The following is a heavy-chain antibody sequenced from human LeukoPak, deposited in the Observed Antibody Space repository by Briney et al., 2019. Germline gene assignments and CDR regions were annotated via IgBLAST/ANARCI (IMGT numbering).Heavy chain of an antibody. CDR2: ISYDGSNK. V-gene: IGHV3-30*04. Sequence: GGSLRLSCVASGFTFSTYTLHWVRQAPGKGLEWVAVISYDGSNKYYADSVKGRFTISRDNSKNTLYLQMNSLRAEDTAVYYCARVAVTDIDYWGQGTLVTVSS. J-gene: IGHJ4*02. CDR3: ARVAVTDIDY. D-gene: IGHD4-17*01. CDR1: GFTFSTYT.